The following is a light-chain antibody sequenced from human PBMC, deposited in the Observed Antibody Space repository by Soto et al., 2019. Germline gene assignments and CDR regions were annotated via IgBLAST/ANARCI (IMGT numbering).Light chain of an antibody. CDR1: QNIGVY. CDR2: AAS. Sequence: DIQMTQSPSSLSASVGDRVPITCRASQNIGVYLNWYQKKPGKAPKLLIHAASSLHSGVPSTFSGSGSGTDFALTISSLQPEDFATYYCHQTAANPWTFAQGTKVEIK. CDR3: HQTAANPWT. J-gene: IGKJ1*01. V-gene: IGKV1-39*01.